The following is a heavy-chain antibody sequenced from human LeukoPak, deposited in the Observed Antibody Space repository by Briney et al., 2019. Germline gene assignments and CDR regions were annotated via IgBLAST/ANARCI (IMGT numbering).Heavy chain of an antibody. CDR1: GGSVSGYY. V-gene: IGHV4-34*01. Sequence: SETLSLTCAVHGGSVSGYYWSWIRQPPGKGLEWIGSIYYSGSTYYNPSLKSRVTISVDTSKNQFSLKLSSVTAADTAVYYCARVKVRGSGYYYYYFDYWGQGTLVTVSS. D-gene: IGHD3-22*01. CDR3: ARVKVRGSGYYYYYFDY. J-gene: IGHJ4*02. CDR2: IYYSGST.